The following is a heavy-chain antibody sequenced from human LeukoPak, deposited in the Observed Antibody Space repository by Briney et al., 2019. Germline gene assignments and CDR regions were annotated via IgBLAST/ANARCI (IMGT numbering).Heavy chain of an antibody. V-gene: IGHV4-59*01. CDR2: IYHSGST. J-gene: IGHJ4*02. D-gene: IGHD2-2*01. Sequence: PSETLSLTCTVSGGSITSNYWSWIRQFPGEGVEWIGYIYHSGSTKYNPSLKSRVTISVDTSNNHFSLKLSSVTAADTAVYYCARDGGSSDWYFDYWGQGTLVTVSS. CDR1: GGSITSNY. CDR3: ARDGGSSDWYFDY.